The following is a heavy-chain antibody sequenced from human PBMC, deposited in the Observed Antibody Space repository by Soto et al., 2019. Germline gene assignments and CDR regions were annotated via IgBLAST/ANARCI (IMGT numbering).Heavy chain of an antibody. Sequence: GXSVKVSCKASGYCFTSFPINWVRQAPGQRLEWMGWINGGNGNTQYSQKFQGRVIISRDTSASTAYMELSSLSSEDTAVYYCARQSSITFDYWGLGTLVTVSS. J-gene: IGHJ4*02. CDR3: ARQSSITFDY. D-gene: IGHD1-20*01. CDR1: GYCFTSFP. CDR2: INGGNGNT. V-gene: IGHV1-3*01.